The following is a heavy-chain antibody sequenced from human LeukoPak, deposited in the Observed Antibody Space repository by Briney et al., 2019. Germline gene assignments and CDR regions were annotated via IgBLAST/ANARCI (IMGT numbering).Heavy chain of an antibody. CDR2: LYYSGST. CDR3: ARLKIRFLEWLPEFGY. V-gene: IGHV4-39*01. J-gene: IGHJ4*02. Sequence: SETLSLTCTVSGGSISSSSYYWGWIRQPPGKRLEWIGSLYYSGSTYYNPSLKSRVTISVDTSKNQFSLKLSSVTAADTAVYYCARLKIRFLEWLPEFGYWGQGTLVTVSS. CDR1: GGSISSSSYY. D-gene: IGHD3-3*01.